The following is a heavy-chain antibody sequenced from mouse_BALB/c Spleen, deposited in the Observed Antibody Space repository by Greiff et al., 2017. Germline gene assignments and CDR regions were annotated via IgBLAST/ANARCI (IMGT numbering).Heavy chain of an antibody. CDR1: GFTFSSYG. Sequence: DVMLVESGGDLVKPGGSLKLSCAASGFTFSSYGMSWVRQTPDKRLEWVATISSGGSYTYYPDSVKGRFTISRDNAKNTLYLQMSSLKSEDTAMYYCARQYGKYYFDYWGQGTTLTVSS. CDR3: ARQYGKYYFDY. V-gene: IGHV5-6*02. J-gene: IGHJ2*01. D-gene: IGHD2-10*02. CDR2: ISSGGSYT.